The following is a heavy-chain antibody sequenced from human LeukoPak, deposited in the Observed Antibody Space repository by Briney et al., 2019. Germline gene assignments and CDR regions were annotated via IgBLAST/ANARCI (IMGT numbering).Heavy chain of an antibody. CDR1: GFSLSTSGVP. Sequence: SDPTLVNPTQTLTLTCTFSGFSLSTSGVPVGWFRQPPGGALEWLALIYWNDDTFYNPSLDSRLTIAKDTSKNQVVLTMTNMDPVDTATFYCARRRSPSNGDWFDPWGQGTLVTVSS. J-gene: IGHJ5*02. D-gene: IGHD4-17*01. CDR3: ARRRSPSNGDWFDP. CDR2: IYWNDDT. V-gene: IGHV2-5*01.